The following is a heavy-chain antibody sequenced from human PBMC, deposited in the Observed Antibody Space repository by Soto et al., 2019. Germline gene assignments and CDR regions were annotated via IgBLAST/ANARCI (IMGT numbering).Heavy chain of an antibody. CDR1: GGSISSYY. CDR2: IYYSGST. D-gene: IGHD1-26*01. J-gene: IGHJ4*02. CDR3: ARHSKAGATVSWDY. Sequence: QVQLQESGPGLVKPSETLSLTCTVSGGSISSYYWSWIRQPPGKGLEWIGYIYYSGSTNYNPSLKSRVTISVDTSKNQFSLKLSSVTAADTAVYYCARHSKAGATVSWDYWGQGTLVTVSS. V-gene: IGHV4-59*08.